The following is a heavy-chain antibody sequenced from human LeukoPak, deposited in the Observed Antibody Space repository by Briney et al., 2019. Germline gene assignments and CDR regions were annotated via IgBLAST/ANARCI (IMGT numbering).Heavy chain of an antibody. V-gene: IGHV3-7*01. J-gene: IGHJ4*02. CDR3: AGKIQTAISSSWFLAVAGMTQFDY. Sequence: PGGSLRLSCAASGFTFSSYWMSWVRQAPGKGLEWVANIKQDGSEKYYVDSVKGRFTISRDNAKNSLYLQMNSLRAEDTAVYYCAGKIQTAISSSWFLAVAGMTQFDYWGQGTLVTVSS. CDR1: GFTFSSYW. D-gene: IGHD6-13*01. CDR2: IKQDGSEK.